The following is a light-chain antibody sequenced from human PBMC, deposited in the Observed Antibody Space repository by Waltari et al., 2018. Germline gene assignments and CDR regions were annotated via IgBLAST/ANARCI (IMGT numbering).Light chain of an antibody. J-gene: IGLJ3*02. CDR2: DVS. CDR1: SSDVGGYNY. CDR3: CSYAGSSNWA. Sequence: QSALTQPRSVSGSPGQSVTISCTATSSDVGGYNYVSWYQQHPGKAPKLMLYDVSKRPSGVPDRFSGSKSANTASLTISGLQADDEADYYCCSYAGSSNWAFGGGTKLTVL. V-gene: IGLV2-11*01.